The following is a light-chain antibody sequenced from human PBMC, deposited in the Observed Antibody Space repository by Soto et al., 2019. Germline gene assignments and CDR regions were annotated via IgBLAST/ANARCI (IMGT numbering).Light chain of an antibody. CDR3: GAWDTSLSVYV. V-gene: IGLV1-51*02. CDR2: ENN. Sequence: QSVLTQPPSVSAAPGQKVTISCSGSSSNIGNNYVSWYQQLPGTAPKLLIYENNKRPSGIPDRFSGSKSGTSATPGITGLQTGDEADYYCGAWDTSLSVYVFATG. CDR1: SSNIGNNY. J-gene: IGLJ1*01.